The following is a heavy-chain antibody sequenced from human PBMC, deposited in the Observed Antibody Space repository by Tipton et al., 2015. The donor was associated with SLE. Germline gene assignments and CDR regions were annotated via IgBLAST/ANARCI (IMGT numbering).Heavy chain of an antibody. CDR1: GGSIGSHY. CDR3: ARGSDGEYVRYFDV. V-gene: IGHV4-59*11. Sequence: TLSLTCTVSGGSIGSHYWSWIRQPPGKGLEWIGYIYYSGSTNYNPSLKSRVTISVDRPRDQFSLKLTSVTAADTAMYYCARGSDGEYVRYFDVWGPGTLVTVSS. CDR2: IYYSGST. D-gene: IGHD4-17*01. J-gene: IGHJ2*01.